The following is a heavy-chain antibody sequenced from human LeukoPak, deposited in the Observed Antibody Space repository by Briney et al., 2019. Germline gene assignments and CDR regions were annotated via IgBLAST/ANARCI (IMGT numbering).Heavy chain of an antibody. J-gene: IGHJ4*02. D-gene: IGHD1-26*01. V-gene: IGHV3-23*01. Sequence: GGSLRLSCGVSGVTFSSHGMNWVRQAPGKGLEWVSAITGSGDRTYYTDSVRGRFTVSRDNSKNTLYLQMNGLRAEDTAVYYCASTSKWELLREGFDYWGQGTLVTVSS. CDR3: ASTSKWELLREGFDY. CDR1: GVTFSSHG. CDR2: ITGSGDRT.